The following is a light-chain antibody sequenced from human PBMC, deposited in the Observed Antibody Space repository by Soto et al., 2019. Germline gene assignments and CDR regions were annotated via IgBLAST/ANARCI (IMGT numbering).Light chain of an antibody. V-gene: IGKV3-20*01. Sequence: EIVLTQSPDTLSLSPGEGATLSCRASQSVSSNYLAWYQQKPGQAPRLLIYGASNRATGIPDRFSGSGPGTDLTLTISRLEPEYFAMYYCQQYGSSAPNTFGQGTRLEIE. J-gene: IGKJ5*01. CDR3: QQYGSSAPNT. CDR2: GAS. CDR1: QSVSSNY.